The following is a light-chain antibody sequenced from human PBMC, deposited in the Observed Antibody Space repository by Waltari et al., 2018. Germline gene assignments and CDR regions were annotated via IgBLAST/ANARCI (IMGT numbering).Light chain of an antibody. Sequence: QSVLTQPPSASGTPGPRVSISCSGRSSNIGSNYVYWYQQLPGTAPTLLIYKIKQRPSGVPDRFSGSKSGTSASLAISGLRSEDESDYYCASWDDSLSGWVFGGGTKLTVL. J-gene: IGLJ3*02. V-gene: IGLV1-47*01. CDR3: ASWDDSLSGWV. CDR1: SSNIGSNY. CDR2: KIK.